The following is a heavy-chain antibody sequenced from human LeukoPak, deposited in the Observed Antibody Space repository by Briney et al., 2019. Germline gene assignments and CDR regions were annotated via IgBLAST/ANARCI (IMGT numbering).Heavy chain of an antibody. CDR2: INHSGST. D-gene: IGHD3-22*01. Sequence: SETLSLTCAVYGGSFSGYHWSWIRQPPGKGLEWIGEINHSGSTNYNPSLKGRVTISVDTSKNQFSLKLSSVTAADTAVYYCARSMDYYDSSGYYYWGQGTLVTVSS. CDR1: GGSFSGYH. V-gene: IGHV4-34*01. CDR3: ARSMDYYDSSGYYY. J-gene: IGHJ4*02.